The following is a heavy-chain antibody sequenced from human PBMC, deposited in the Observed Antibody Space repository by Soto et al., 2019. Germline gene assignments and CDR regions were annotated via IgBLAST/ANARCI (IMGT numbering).Heavy chain of an antibody. CDR1: GFTFSSYG. CDR3: ASVTYYGDYPIDY. D-gene: IGHD4-17*01. Sequence: VGSLRLSCAASGFTFSSYGMHRVRQAPGKGLEWVAVISYDGSNKYYADSVEGRFTISRDNSKNTLYLQMNSLRAEDTAVYYCASVTYYGDYPIDYWGQGTLVTVSS. J-gene: IGHJ4*02. V-gene: IGHV3-30*03. CDR2: ISYDGSNK.